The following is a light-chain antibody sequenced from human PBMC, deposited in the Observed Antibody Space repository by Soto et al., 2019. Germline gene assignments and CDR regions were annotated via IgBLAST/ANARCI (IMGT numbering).Light chain of an antibody. CDR3: QQYKSYPYT. CDR1: QSIDRW. Sequence: DIQMTQSPSTLSASVGDRVTITCRASQSIDRWLAWYQQKPGKAPKLLIYDASSLEGGVPSRISGSGSGTEITLTIMSLQPDDVATYYCQQYKSYPYTLGQGTKVDIK. J-gene: IGKJ2*01. V-gene: IGKV1-5*01. CDR2: DAS.